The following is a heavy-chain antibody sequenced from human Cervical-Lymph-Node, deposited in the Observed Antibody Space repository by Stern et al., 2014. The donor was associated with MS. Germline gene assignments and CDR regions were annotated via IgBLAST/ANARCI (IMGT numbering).Heavy chain of an antibody. J-gene: IGHJ2*01. V-gene: IGHV3-23*04. CDR1: GFTFSSYA. CDR2: VSGSSGST. CDR3: AKAVAGYWYFDL. D-gene: IGHD6-19*01. Sequence: VQLVESGGGLVQPWGSLSLPCAASGFTFSSYAMSWVRQAPGKGLEWVSAVSGSSGSTYYADSVKGRFTISRDNSKNTLYLQMNSLRAEDTAVYYCAKAVAGYWYFDLWGRGTLVTVSS.